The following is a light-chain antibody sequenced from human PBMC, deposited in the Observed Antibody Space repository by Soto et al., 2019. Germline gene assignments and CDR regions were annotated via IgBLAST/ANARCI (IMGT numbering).Light chain of an antibody. Sequence: EIVLTQSPGTLSLSPGESASLSCRASQSVTSNYLAWYQQKPGQAPRLLIHGASTRATDFPARFSGSGSGTEFTLTISSLQSEDIAVYYCHQYYTWPRTFGQGTKVDIK. CDR3: HQYYTWPRT. CDR2: GAS. CDR1: QSVTSN. V-gene: IGKV3-15*01. J-gene: IGKJ1*01.